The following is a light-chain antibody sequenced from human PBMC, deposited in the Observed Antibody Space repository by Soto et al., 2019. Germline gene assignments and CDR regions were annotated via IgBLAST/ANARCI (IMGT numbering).Light chain of an antibody. J-gene: IGKJ3*01. Sequence: DIQMTQSPSSLSASVGDRVTITCRASQSISSYLNWYQQKPGKAPNLLIYAASSLQSGVPSRFSGSGSGTDFTLTISSLQPEDFGIYYCQQSYSSLTFGPGTKVDIK. CDR3: QQSYSSLT. CDR1: QSISSY. CDR2: AAS. V-gene: IGKV1-39*01.